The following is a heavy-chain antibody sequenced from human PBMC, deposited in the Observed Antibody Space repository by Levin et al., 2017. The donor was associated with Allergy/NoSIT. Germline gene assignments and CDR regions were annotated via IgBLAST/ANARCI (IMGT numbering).Heavy chain of an antibody. CDR2: ISVSGDTT. J-gene: IGHJ6*02. CDR3: ARSPSDFLGGYGMDV. Sequence: GGSLRLSCAASGFTFSAFVVNWVRQAPGKGLEWVSVISVSGDTTFYADSVQGRFTMSRDNSKNTLFLQMDSLRVEDTAIYYCARSPSDFLGGYGMDVWGQGTTLAVSS. D-gene: IGHD3-16*01. CDR1: GFTFSAFV. V-gene: IGHV3-23*01.